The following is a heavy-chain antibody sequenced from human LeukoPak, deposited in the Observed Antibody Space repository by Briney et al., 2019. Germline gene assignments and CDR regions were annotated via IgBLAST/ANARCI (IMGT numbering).Heavy chain of an antibody. CDR1: GYTFTSYY. D-gene: IGHD6-19*01. CDR2: INPSGGST. V-gene: IGHV1-46*01. Sequence: ASVKVSCKASGYTFTSYYMHWVRQAPGQGLEWMGIINPSGGSTSYAQKFQGRATMTRDTSTSTVYMELSSLRSEDTAVYYCARVNSSGWFGYYYYGMDVWGQGTTVTVSS. CDR3: ARVNSSGWFGYYYYGMDV. J-gene: IGHJ6*02.